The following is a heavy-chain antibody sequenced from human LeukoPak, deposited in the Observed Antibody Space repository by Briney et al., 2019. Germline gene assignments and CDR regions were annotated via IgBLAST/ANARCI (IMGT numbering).Heavy chain of an antibody. CDR1: GGSISSYY. CDR3: ARVDTAMVDY. CDR2: IYYSGST. D-gene: IGHD5-18*01. J-gene: IGHJ4*02. Sequence: PSETLSLTCTVSGGSISSYYWSWIRQPPGKGLEWIGYIYYSGSTNYNPSLKSRVTISVDTSKNQFSLKLSSVTAADTAVYYCARVDTAMVDYWGQGTLVTVSS. V-gene: IGHV4-59*01.